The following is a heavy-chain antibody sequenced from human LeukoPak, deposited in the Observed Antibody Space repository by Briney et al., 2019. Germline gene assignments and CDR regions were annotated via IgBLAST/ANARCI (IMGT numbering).Heavy chain of an antibody. Sequence: GGSLRLSCAASGFPFSNYAMNWVRQAPGKGLEWVSSISSSSSYIYYADSVKGRFTISRDNAKNSLYLQMNSLRAEDTAVYYCARDLEAVAGTELYYFDYWGQGILVTVSS. CDR3: ARDLEAVAGTELYYFDY. CDR1: GFPFSNYA. D-gene: IGHD6-19*01. V-gene: IGHV3-21*01. J-gene: IGHJ4*02. CDR2: ISSSSSYI.